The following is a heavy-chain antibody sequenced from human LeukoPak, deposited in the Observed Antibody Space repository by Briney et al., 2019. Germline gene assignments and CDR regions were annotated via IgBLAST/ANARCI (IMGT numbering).Heavy chain of an antibody. Sequence: GGSLRLSCAASGFTFSSYSMNWVRQAPGKGLEWVSSISSSSSYIYYADSVKGRFTISRDNAKNSLYLQMNSLRAEDTAVYYCARGTLTYYDFWSGSDALDIWGQGTMVTVSS. D-gene: IGHD3-3*01. CDR1: GFTFSSYS. CDR2: ISSSSSYI. V-gene: IGHV3-21*01. CDR3: ARGTLTYYDFWSGSDALDI. J-gene: IGHJ3*02.